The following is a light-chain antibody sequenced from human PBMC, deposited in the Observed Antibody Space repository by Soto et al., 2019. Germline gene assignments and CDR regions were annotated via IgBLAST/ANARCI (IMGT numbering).Light chain of an antibody. V-gene: IGLV2-14*01. CDR1: TSDVGGYNY. Sequence: QSALTQPASVSGSPGQSITISCTGTTSDVGGYNYVSWYQHHPGKAPKLMIYEVSNRPSGVSNRFSGFKSGNTASLTISGLQAEDEADYYCSSYTSSSTLVFGTGTKLTVL. CDR2: EVS. J-gene: IGLJ1*01. CDR3: SSYTSSSTLV.